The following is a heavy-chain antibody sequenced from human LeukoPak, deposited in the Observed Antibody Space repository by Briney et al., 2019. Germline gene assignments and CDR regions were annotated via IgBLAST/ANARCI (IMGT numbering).Heavy chain of an antibody. Sequence: GGSLRLSCTASGFTFSSFDMSWVRQAPGKGLEWVSTISVVDDYTYHEDSVKGRFTISRDNSKNTLFLQMNSLRAEDTAVYYCAKKTGYYYDSSGRVVWGQGTTVTVSS. J-gene: IGHJ6*02. CDR3: AKKTGYYYDSSGRVV. V-gene: IGHV3-23*01. D-gene: IGHD3-22*01. CDR2: ISVVDDYT. CDR1: GFTFSSFD.